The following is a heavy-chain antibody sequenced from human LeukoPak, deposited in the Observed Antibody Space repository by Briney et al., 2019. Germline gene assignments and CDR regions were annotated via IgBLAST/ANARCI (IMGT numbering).Heavy chain of an antibody. Sequence: SETLSLTCTVSGGSTSSTNYYWGWIRQPPGKGLEWIGSISYSGSTYYNPSLKSRVTISVDTSENQFSLKLSSVTAADTAVYYCARVFGIQSLYSGYDNWFDPWGQGTLVTVSS. V-gene: IGHV4-39*07. CDR3: ARVFGIQSLYSGYDNWFDP. J-gene: IGHJ5*02. D-gene: IGHD5-12*01. CDR2: ISYSGST. CDR1: GGSTSSTNYY.